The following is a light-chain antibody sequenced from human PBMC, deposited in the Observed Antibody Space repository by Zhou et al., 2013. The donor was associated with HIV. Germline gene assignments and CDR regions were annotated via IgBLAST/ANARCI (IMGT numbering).Light chain of an antibody. Sequence: EIVLTQSPATLSLFPGERATLSCRASQSVTYYLAWYQQRPGQAPRLLIYDTSNRATGIPARFSGSGSGTDFTLTISTLEPEDSAVYFCQQRHRWPLTFGGGTKVEIK. CDR2: DTS. CDR3: QQRHRWPLT. V-gene: IGKV3-11*01. CDR1: QSVTYY. J-gene: IGKJ4*01.